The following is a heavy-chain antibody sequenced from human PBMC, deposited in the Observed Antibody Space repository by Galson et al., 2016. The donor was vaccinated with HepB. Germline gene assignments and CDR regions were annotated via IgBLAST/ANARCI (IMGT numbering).Heavy chain of an antibody. CDR2: IYSGDST. CDR3: AREGYCTSDVLRYPLGHFDL. Sequence: SLRLSCAASGFTVSNNYMSWVRQAPGKGLEWVSVIYSGDSTYYADSVEGRFTMSRDNSKNTLYLQMNSLRVEDTAVYYCAREGYCTSDVLRYPLGHFDLWGRGALVTVSS. CDR1: GFTVSNNY. J-gene: IGHJ2*01. V-gene: IGHV3-66*01. D-gene: IGHD2-8*01.